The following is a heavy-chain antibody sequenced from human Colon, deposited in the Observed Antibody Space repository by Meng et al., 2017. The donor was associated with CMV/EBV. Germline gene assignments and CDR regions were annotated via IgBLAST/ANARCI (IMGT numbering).Heavy chain of an antibody. CDR1: LFSFSDYY. V-gene: IGHV3-11*01. J-gene: IGHJ6*02. CDR3: ARGKEYNVWSGYYTTNYHGMDV. Sequence: GGSLRLSCAASLFSFSDYYMTWIRQAPGKGLELISYIDTSGSSTYYADSVRGRFTISRDNARNSLYLQMNTLRAEDTAVYYCARGKEYNVWSGYYTTNYHGMDVWGQGTTVTVSS. CDR2: IDTSGSST. D-gene: IGHD3-3*01.